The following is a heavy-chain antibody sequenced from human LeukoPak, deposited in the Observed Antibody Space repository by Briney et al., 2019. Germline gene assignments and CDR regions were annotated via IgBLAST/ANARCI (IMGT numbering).Heavy chain of an antibody. CDR3: AKTCSSTSCYEDY. V-gene: IGHV3-23*01. J-gene: IGHJ4*02. Sequence: PGGSLRLSRAASGFTFSSYAMSWVRQAPGKGLEWVSAISGSGGSTYYADSVKGRFTISRGNSKNTLYLQMNSLRAEDTAVYYCAKTCSSTSCYEDYWGQGTLVTVSS. CDR2: ISGSGGST. D-gene: IGHD2-2*01. CDR1: GFTFSSYA.